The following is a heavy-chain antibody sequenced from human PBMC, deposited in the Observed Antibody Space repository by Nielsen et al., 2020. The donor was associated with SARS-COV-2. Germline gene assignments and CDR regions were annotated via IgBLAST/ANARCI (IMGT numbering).Heavy chain of an antibody. CDR3: AGRKYSSSLFDY. CDR2: ISAYNGNT. Sequence: ASVHVSCKASGYSFTSYCISWVRQAPGQGLEWMGWISAYNGNTNYAQKLQGRVTMTTDTSTSTAYMELRSLRSDDTAVYYCAGRKYSSSLFDYWGQGTLVTVSS. D-gene: IGHD6-6*01. V-gene: IGHV1-18*01. J-gene: IGHJ4*02. CDR1: GYSFTSYC.